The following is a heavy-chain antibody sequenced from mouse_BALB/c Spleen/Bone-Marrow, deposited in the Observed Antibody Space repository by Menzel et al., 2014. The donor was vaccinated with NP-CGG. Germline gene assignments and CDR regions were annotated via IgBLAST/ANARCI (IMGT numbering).Heavy chain of an antibody. CDR3: ALYYYGSSGFAY. CDR2: IDPANGNT. CDR1: GFNIKDTY. Sequence: EVMLVESGAELVKPGASVKLSCTASGFNIKDTYMHWVKQRPEQGLEWIGRIDPANGNTKYDPKFQGKATITADTSPNTAYLQLSSLTSEDTAVYYCALYYYGSSGFAYWGQGTLVTVSA. D-gene: IGHD1-1*01. V-gene: IGHV14-3*02. J-gene: IGHJ3*01.